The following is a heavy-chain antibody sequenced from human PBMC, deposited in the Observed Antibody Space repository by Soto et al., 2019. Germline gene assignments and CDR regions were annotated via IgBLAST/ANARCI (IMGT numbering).Heavy chain of an antibody. V-gene: IGHV1-69*01. D-gene: IGHD4-17*01. Sequence: QVQLVQSGAEVKKPGSSVKVSCKASGGTFSSYAISWVRQAPGQGLEWMGGIIPIFGTANYAQKFQGRVTITADESPRTAYMELRILRSEDTAVYYCASSYGDYAKLKDYYSYYGMDVWGQGTTVTVSS. CDR2: IIPIFGTA. CDR1: GGTFSSYA. J-gene: IGHJ6*02. CDR3: ASSYGDYAKLKDYYSYYGMDV.